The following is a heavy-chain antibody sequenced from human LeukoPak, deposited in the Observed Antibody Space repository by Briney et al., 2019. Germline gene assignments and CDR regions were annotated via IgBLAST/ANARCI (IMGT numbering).Heavy chain of an antibody. J-gene: IGHJ4*02. V-gene: IGHV1-2*02. Sequence: ASVKVSCKASGSIFTGYYMHWGRQAPGQGLEWMGWINPIMVCKNSAQTFHGRVTITRYTSISTAYMDLSRLTSDDTAVYYWARHPYSGSYHFDYWGQGTLVTVSS. D-gene: IGHD1-26*01. CDR2: INPIMVCK. CDR1: GSIFTGYY. CDR3: ARHPYSGSYHFDY.